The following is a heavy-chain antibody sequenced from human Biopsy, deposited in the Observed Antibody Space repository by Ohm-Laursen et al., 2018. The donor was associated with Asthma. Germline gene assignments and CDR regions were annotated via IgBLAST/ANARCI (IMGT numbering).Heavy chain of an antibody. CDR1: GFTFSSYG. Sequence: SLRLSCSAFGFTFSSYGMHWVRQAPGEGLEWVAVIWYDGSNKYYADSVKGRFTISRDNSKNTLYLQMNSLRAEDTALYYCAKGEWELLEANFDYWGQGTLVTVPS. D-gene: IGHD1-26*01. CDR3: AKGEWELLEANFDY. V-gene: IGHV3-33*06. J-gene: IGHJ4*02. CDR2: IWYDGSNK.